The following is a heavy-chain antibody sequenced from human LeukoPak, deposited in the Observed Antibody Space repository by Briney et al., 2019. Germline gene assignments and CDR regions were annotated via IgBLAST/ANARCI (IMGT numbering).Heavy chain of an antibody. CDR3: ARETVGLDY. CDR1: GFTFSNYN. CDR2: ISDGSSTI. Sequence: SGGSLRLSCAASGFTFSNYNLYWVRQAPGKGLEWVSYISDGSSTIYYADSVRGRFTISRDNAKNSLYLQINSLRDEDTAVYYCARETVGLDYWGQGTLVTVSS. D-gene: IGHD4-23*01. V-gene: IGHV3-48*02. J-gene: IGHJ4*02.